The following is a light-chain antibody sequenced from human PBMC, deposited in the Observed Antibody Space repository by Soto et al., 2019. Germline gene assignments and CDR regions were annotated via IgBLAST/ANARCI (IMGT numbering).Light chain of an antibody. V-gene: IGLV2-14*01. J-gene: IGLJ2*01. CDR1: SSDFGGYNY. Sequence: QSALTQPASVSGSPGQSITISCTGTSSDFGGYNYVSWYQQHPGKAPKLMIYEVSNRPSGVSNRFSGSKSGNTASLTISGLQAEDEADYYCSSYTSSSTVVFGGGTKLTFL. CDR3: SSYTSSSTVV. CDR2: EVS.